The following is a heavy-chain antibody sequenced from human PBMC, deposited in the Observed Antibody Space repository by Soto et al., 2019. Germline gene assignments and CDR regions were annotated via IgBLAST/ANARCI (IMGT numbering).Heavy chain of an antibody. J-gene: IGHJ6*02. D-gene: IGHD5-12*01. CDR2: IKEDGTEK. Sequence: GVSMRLSCSASGFTFSNFWMTWVRQAPGKGLEWVANIKEDGTEKYYVDSVKGRFTISRDNAKNSLYLQLKSLRADDTALYYCGTDQWQWLRISKVYYYYGRDVWSHGTTVTASS. CDR3: GTDQWQWLRISKVYYYYGRDV. V-gene: IGHV3-7*03. CDR1: GFTFSNFW.